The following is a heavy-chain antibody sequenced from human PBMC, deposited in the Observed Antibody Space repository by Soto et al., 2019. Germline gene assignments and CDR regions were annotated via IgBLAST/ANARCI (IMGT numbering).Heavy chain of an antibody. CDR2: IYSGGST. Sequence: EVQLVETGGGLIQPGGSLRLSCAASGFTVSSNYMSWVRQAPGKGLEWVSVIYSGGSTYYADSVKGRFTISRDNSKNTLYLQMNSLRAEDTAVYYCATIAVAGTRYYYGMDVWGQGTTVTVFS. CDR1: GFTVSSNY. J-gene: IGHJ6*02. D-gene: IGHD6-19*01. CDR3: ATIAVAGTRYYYGMDV. V-gene: IGHV3-53*02.